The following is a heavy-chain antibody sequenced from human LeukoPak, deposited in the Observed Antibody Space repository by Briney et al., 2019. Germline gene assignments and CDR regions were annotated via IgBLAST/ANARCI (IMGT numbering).Heavy chain of an antibody. J-gene: IGHJ4*02. D-gene: IGHD5-24*01. Sequence: PGGSLRLSCAASGFTFSSYSINWVRQAPGKGLEWVSYISSSSSTIYYADSVKGRFTISRDNAKNTLYLQMNSLRAEDTAVYYCARGVGWLQGYWGQGTLVTVSS. CDR2: ISSSSSTI. CDR1: GFTFSSYS. CDR3: ARGVGWLQGY. V-gene: IGHV3-48*04.